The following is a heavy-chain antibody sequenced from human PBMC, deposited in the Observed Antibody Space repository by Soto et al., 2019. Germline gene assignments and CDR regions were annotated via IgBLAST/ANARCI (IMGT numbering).Heavy chain of an antibody. V-gene: IGHV3-21*01. J-gene: IGHJ4*02. CDR1: GFTFSSYS. Sequence: EVQLVESGGGLVKPGGSLRLSCAASGFTFSSYSMNWVRQAPGKGLEWVSSISSSSSYIYYADSVKGRFTISRDTAKNSLYLQMNSLRAEDTAVYYCAIGLHYYDSSVYYGYWGQGTLVTVSS. CDR2: ISSSSSYI. D-gene: IGHD3-22*01. CDR3: AIGLHYYDSSVYYGY.